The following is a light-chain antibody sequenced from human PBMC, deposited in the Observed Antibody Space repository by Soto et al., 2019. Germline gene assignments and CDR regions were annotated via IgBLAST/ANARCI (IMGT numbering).Light chain of an antibody. Sequence: EIVLTQSPGTLSLSPGERATLSCRASQSVSSSYLAWYQQKPGQAPRLLIYGASSRATGIPDRFSGSGSGTDFTLTISRVEPEDVAVYYCQQYGSSPPTFGQGTKVEIK. CDR3: QQYGSSPPT. CDR1: QSVSSSY. CDR2: GAS. V-gene: IGKV3-20*01. J-gene: IGKJ1*01.